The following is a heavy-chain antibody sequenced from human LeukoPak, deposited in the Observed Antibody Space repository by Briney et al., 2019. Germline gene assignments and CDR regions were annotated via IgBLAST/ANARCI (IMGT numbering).Heavy chain of an antibody. CDR1: GYTFTNYY. CDR2: VNPSGDGT. J-gene: IGHJ4*02. V-gene: IGHV1-46*01. Sequence: GASVKVSCKASGYTFTNYYIHWVRQAPGQGLEWMGRVNPSGDGTSYAQKFQGRVTMTRDTSTSTAFLELSSLRSEDTAVYFCARTHLDCKNGVCYDYWGQGTLVTVSS. D-gene: IGHD2-8*01. CDR3: ARTHLDCKNGVCYDY.